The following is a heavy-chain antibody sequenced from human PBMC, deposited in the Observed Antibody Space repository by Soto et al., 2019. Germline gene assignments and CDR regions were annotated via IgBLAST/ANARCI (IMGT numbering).Heavy chain of an antibody. CDR3: ARGIWTYLYYLDY. V-gene: IGHV4-61*08. D-gene: IGHD1-7*01. CDR1: GDSVSSSDCY. J-gene: IGHJ4*02. CDR2: ISYSGTT. Sequence: PSETLSLTCTVSGDSVSSSDCYWSWIRQPPGKGLEWIGYISYSGTTNYNPSLKSRVSMSLDRSKNQFSLNLNSVTAADTAVYFCARGIWTYLYYLDYWGQGALVTVSS.